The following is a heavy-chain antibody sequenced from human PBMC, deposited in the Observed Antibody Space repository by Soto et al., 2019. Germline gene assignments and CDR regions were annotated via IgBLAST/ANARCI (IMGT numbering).Heavy chain of an antibody. CDR2: INHSGST. CDR1: GGSFSGYY. V-gene: IGHV4-34*01. Sequence: PSETLSLTCAVYGGSFSGYYWSWIRQPPGKGLEWIGEINHSGSTNYNPSLKGRVTISVDTSKNQFSLKLSSVTAADTAVYYCARGPRYYFDYWGQGTLVTVSS. CDR3: ARGPRYYFDY. J-gene: IGHJ4*02.